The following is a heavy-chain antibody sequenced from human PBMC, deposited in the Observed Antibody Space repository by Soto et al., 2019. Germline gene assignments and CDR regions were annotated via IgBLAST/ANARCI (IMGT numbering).Heavy chain of an antibody. D-gene: IGHD3-3*02. CDR3: ARDQSSFLEIKYSYHYGMDV. Sequence: QVQLVQSGAEVKKPGASVKVSCKASGYTFTGYYMHWVRQAPGQGLEWRGWINPNSGGTNYAQKFQGWVTMTRDTSISTAYTELSRLRSDDTALYYCARDQSSFLEIKYSYHYGMDVWGQGTTVTVSS. CDR2: INPNSGGT. J-gene: IGHJ6*02. CDR1: GYTFTGYY. V-gene: IGHV1-2*04.